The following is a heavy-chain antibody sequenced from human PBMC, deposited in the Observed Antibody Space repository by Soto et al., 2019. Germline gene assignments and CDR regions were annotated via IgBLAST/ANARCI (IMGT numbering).Heavy chain of an antibody. CDR2: IYSGGST. CDR3: ARGIAAAGN. J-gene: IGHJ4*02. Sequence: EVQLVETGGSLIQPGGSLRLSCAASGFTVSSNYMNWVRQAPGKGLEWVSVIYSGGSTSYADSVKGRFTISRDNSKNTVYLQMNSLSAEDTAVYYCARGIAAAGNWGQGTLVTVSS. D-gene: IGHD6-13*01. CDR1: GFTVSSNY. V-gene: IGHV3-53*02.